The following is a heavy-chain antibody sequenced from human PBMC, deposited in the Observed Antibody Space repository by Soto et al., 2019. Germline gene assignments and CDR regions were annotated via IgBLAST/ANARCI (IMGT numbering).Heavy chain of an antibody. J-gene: IGHJ4*02. CDR2: ISYDGSNK. Sequence: GGSLRLSCAASGFTFSSSGMHWVRQAPGKGLEWVAVISYDGSNKYYADSVKGRFTISRDNSKNTLYLQMNSLRAEDTAVYYCASVTMIVPETEYYFDYWGQGTLVTVSS. D-gene: IGHD3-22*01. CDR3: ASVTMIVPETEYYFDY. V-gene: IGHV3-30*19. CDR1: GFTFSSSG.